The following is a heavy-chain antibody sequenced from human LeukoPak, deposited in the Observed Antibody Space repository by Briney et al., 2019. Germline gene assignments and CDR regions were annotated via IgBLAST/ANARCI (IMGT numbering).Heavy chain of an antibody. CDR1: GFTFSSYS. Sequence: GGSLRLSFAASGFTFSSYSMNWVRQAPGKGLQWVSGISGSGGSTYYADSVKGRFTISRDNPKNTLYMQMNSLRAEDTAVYYCAKRTNFNSGSHDYWGQGTLVTVSS. CDR2: ISGSGGST. D-gene: IGHD3-10*01. J-gene: IGHJ4*02. CDR3: AKRTNFNSGSHDY. V-gene: IGHV3-23*01.